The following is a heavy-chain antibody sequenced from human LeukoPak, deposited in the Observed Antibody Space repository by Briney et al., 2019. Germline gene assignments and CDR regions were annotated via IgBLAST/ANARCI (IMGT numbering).Heavy chain of an antibody. V-gene: IGHV3-48*04. J-gene: IGHJ6*03. CDR3: ARVGRSTMIVVIYYYYYYMDV. D-gene: IGHD3-22*01. CDR1: GFTFSSYS. Sequence: GGSLRLSCAVSGFTFSSYSMNWVRQAPGKGLEWVSYISSSGSTIYYADSVKGRCTISRDNAKNSLYLQMNSLRAEDTAVYYCARVGRSTMIVVIYYYYYYMDVWGKGTTVTVSS. CDR2: ISSSGSTI.